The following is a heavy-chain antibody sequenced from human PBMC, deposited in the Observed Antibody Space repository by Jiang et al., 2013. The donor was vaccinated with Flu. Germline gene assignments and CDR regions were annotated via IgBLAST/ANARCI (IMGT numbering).Heavy chain of an antibody. V-gene: IGHV7-4-1*02. Sequence: QSGSELKKPGASVKVSCKTSGYTFTDYAMNWVRQAPGQGLEWVGWINTNTGDPTYAPAFTGRFVLSLDAAASTAHLEINNLKAEDTAVYYCAFRPFYDFWSAPLTVFFDYWGQGTLVAVSS. D-gene: IGHD3-3*01. CDR1: GYTFTDYA. J-gene: IGHJ4*02. CDR2: INTNTGDP. CDR3: AFRPFYDFWSAPLTVFFDY.